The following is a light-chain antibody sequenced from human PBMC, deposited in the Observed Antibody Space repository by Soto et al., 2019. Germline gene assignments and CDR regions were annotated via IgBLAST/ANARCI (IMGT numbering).Light chain of an antibody. CDR3: QQYNSYSWT. V-gene: IGKV1-5*01. CDR2: DAS. CDR1: QSISNW. Sequence: DIQMTQSPFTLSASVGDRVTITCRASQSISNWLAWYQQKPGKAPNLLIYDASSLESGVPSRFSGSGSGTEFTLTISSLQPDDFATYYCQQYNSYSWTFGQGTKVDIK. J-gene: IGKJ1*01.